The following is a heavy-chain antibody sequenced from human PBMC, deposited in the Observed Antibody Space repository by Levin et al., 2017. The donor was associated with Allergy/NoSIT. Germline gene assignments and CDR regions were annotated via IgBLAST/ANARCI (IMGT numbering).Heavy chain of an antibody. CDR2: IYWDDDK. J-gene: IGHJ5*02. D-gene: IGHD1-7*01. CDR3: THRRGNTWNYKGPWFDP. Sequence: NGSGPTLVKPTQTLTLTCTFSGFSLSTSGEGVGWIRQPPGEALEWLALIYWDDDKRYNPSLQSRLTITKDTSKNQVVLTMTNMDPVDTATYYCTHRRGNTWNYKGPWFDPWGQGTLVTVSS. V-gene: IGHV2-5*02. CDR1: GFSLSTSGEG.